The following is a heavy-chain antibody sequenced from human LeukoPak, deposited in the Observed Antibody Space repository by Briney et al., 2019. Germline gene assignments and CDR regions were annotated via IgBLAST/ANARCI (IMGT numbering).Heavy chain of an antibody. J-gene: IGHJ3*02. CDR3: AKDSRAVVVTNAFDI. CDR1: GFTFSSYG. V-gene: IGHV3-30*02. Sequence: GGSLRLSCAASGFTFSSYGMHWVRQAPSKGLEWVAVIWYDGSNKYYADSVKGRFTISRDNSKNTLYLQMNSLRAEDTAVYYCAKDSRAVVVTNAFDIWGQGTMVTVSS. D-gene: IGHD2-2*01. CDR2: IWYDGSNK.